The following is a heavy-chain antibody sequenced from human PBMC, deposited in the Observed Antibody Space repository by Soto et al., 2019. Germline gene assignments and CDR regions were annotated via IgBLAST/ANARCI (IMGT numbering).Heavy chain of an antibody. V-gene: IGHV4-59*01. Sequence: SETLSLTCTVSGGSISSYYWSWIRQPPGKGLEWIGYIYYSGSTNYNPSLKSRVTISVDTSKNQFSLKLSSVTAADTAVYYCARFYGNYALYYYYYGMDVWGQGTTVTVSS. J-gene: IGHJ6*02. CDR1: GGSISSYY. CDR2: IYYSGST. CDR3: ARFYGNYALYYYYYGMDV. D-gene: IGHD4-17*01.